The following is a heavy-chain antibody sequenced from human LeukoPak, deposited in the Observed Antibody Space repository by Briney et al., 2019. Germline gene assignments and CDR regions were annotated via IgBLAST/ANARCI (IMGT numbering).Heavy chain of an antibody. D-gene: IGHD2-2*01. CDR3: ARVSYCRSTSCYPDY. CDR2: INTNTGNP. V-gene: IGHV7-4-1*02. J-gene: IGHJ4*02. CDR1: GYTFTNYP. Sequence: ASVKVSCKASGYTFTNYPVNWVRQAPGQGPEWMGWINTNTGNPTYAKVFTGRFVFSLDTSVSTAYLQISRLKAEETAVYYCARVSYCRSTSCYPDYWGQGTLVTVSS.